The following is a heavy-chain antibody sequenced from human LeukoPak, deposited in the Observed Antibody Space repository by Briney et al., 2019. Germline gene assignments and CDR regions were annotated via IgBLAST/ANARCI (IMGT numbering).Heavy chain of an antibody. V-gene: IGHV3-21*01. CDR2: ISSSSSYI. CDR1: GFTFSSYS. J-gene: IGHJ4*02. D-gene: IGHD6-19*01. Sequence: GGSLGLPCAASGFTFSSYSMNWVRQAPGKGLEWVSSISSSSSYIYYADSVKGRFTISRDNAKNSLYLQMNSLRAEDTAVYYCAREEQWSPDFFDYWGQGTLVTVSS. CDR3: AREEQWSPDFFDY.